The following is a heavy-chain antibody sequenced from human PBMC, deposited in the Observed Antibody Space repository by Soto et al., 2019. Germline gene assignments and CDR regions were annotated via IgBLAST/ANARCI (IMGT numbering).Heavy chain of an antibody. Sequence: QITLKESGPTLVKPTQTLTLTCTFSGFSLTGSGVGVGWIRQPPGKALEWLALIYWDDDKRYSPSLKSRLTITKDTSKTQVARTVTNMDPVDTATYYCARFLWSDTSLYYFDYWGQGTLVTVSS. CDR1: GFSLTGSGVG. CDR3: ARFLWSDTSLYYFDY. D-gene: IGHD2-2*01. CDR2: IYWDDDK. J-gene: IGHJ4*02. V-gene: IGHV2-5*02.